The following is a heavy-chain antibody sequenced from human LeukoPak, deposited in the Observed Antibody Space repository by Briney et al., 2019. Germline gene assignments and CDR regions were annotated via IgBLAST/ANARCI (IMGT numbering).Heavy chain of an antibody. Sequence: ASVKVSCKASGGTFSSYAISWVRQAPGQELEWTGGIIPIFVTANYAQKFQGRVTITADESTSTAYMELSSLRSGDTAVYYCARDRGIVVVPAAESYYYYGMDVWGQGTTVTVSS. CDR3: ARDRGIVVVPAAESYYYYGMDV. J-gene: IGHJ6*02. CDR2: IIPIFVTA. CDR1: GGTFSSYA. D-gene: IGHD2-2*01. V-gene: IGHV1-69*13.